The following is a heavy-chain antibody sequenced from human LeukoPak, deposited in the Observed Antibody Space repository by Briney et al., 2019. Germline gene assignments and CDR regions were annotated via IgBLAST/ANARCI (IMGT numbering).Heavy chain of an antibody. V-gene: IGHV3-33*01. CDR3: AREGRVVAAIDY. CDR1: GFTFSSYG. D-gene: IGHD2-15*01. Sequence: GGSLRLSCAASGFTFSSYGMHWVRQAPGKGLEWVAVIWYDGSNKYYADSVKGRFTISRDNSKNTLYLQMSSLRAEDTAVYYCAREGRVVAAIDYWGQGTLVTVSS. CDR2: IWYDGSNK. J-gene: IGHJ4*02.